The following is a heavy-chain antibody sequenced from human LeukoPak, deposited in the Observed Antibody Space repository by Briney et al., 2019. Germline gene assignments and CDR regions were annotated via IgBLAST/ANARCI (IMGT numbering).Heavy chain of an antibody. V-gene: IGHV4-61*01. J-gene: IGHJ3*02. CDR3: ARVNYYDSNGYYPYAFDI. CDR2: IYYSGST. CDR1: GGSVSSGSYY. Sequence: SETLSLTCTVSGGSVSSGSYYWSWIRQPPGKGLEWIGYIYYSGSTNYNPSLKSRVTISVDTSKNQFSLKLSSVTAADTAVYYCARVNYYDSNGYYPYAFDIWGQGTMVTVSS. D-gene: IGHD3-22*01.